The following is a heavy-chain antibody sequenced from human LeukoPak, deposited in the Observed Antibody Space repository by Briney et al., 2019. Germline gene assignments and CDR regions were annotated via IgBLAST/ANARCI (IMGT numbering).Heavy chain of an antibody. CDR2: INPNSGGT. J-gene: IGHJ4*02. CDR1: GHTFTGYY. Sequence: ASVKVSCKASGHTFTGYYMHWVRQAPGQGLEWMGWINPNSGGTNYAQKFQGRVTMTRDTSISTAYMELSRLRSDDTAVYYCATMGYCSSTSCYPDYWGQGTLVTVSS. CDR3: ATMGYCSSTSCYPDY. V-gene: IGHV1-2*02. D-gene: IGHD2-2*01.